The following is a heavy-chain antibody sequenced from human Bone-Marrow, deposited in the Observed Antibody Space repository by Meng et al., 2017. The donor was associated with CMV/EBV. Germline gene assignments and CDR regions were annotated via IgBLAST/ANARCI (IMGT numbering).Heavy chain of an antibody. V-gene: IGHV1-69*05. CDR3: ARGSMSGKLLRYYYGMDV. J-gene: IGHJ6*02. Sequence: SVKVSCKASGGTFSSYAISWVRQAPGQGLEWMGGIIPIFGTANYAQKLQGRVTITTDESTSTAYMELSSLRSEDTAVYYCARGSMSGKLLRYYYGMDVWGQGTTVTVSS. CDR1: GGTFSSYA. CDR2: IIPIFGTA. D-gene: IGHD3-3*01.